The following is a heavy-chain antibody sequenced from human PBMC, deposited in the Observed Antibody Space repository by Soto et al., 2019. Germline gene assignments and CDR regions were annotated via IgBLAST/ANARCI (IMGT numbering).Heavy chain of an antibody. J-gene: IGHJ3*02. CDR1: GGSISSYY. Sequence: PSETLSLTCTVSGGSISSYYWSWIRQPPGKGLEWIGYIYYSGSTNYNPSLKSRVTISVDTSKNQFSPKLSSVTAADTAVYYCARLPRGGYDILTGSMDIWGQGTMVTVSS. V-gene: IGHV4-59*08. CDR3: ARLPRGGYDILTGSMDI. D-gene: IGHD3-9*01. CDR2: IYYSGST.